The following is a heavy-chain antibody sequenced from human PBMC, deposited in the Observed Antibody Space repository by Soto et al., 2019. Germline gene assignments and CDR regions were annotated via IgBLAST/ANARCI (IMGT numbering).Heavy chain of an antibody. D-gene: IGHD6-25*01. Sequence: GGSLRLSCAASGFTFSSYWMHWVRQAPGKGLVWVSRINSDGSSTSYADSVKGRFTISRDNAKNTLYLQMNSLRAEDTAVYYCERGHAALSMDVWGQGTTVTVSS. J-gene: IGHJ6*02. V-gene: IGHV3-74*01. CDR3: ERGHAALSMDV. CDR1: GFTFSSYW. CDR2: INSDGSST.